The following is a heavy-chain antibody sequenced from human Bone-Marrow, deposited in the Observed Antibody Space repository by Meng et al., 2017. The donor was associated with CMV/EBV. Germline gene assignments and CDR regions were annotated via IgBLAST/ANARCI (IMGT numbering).Heavy chain of an antibody. D-gene: IGHD6-13*01. J-gene: IGHJ5*02. V-gene: IGHV4-39*07. CDR2: INYYGTT. CDR1: GGSVSSGSYC. Sequence: SETLSLTCTVSGGSVSSGSYCWTWIRQPPGKGLQWIGEINYYGTTNYNPSLKNRVTISLDTSKNQFSLKVRSVTAADTAVYYCARGPRETSALDSSSYNWFDPWGQGTLVTVSS. CDR3: ARGPRETSALDSSSYNWFDP.